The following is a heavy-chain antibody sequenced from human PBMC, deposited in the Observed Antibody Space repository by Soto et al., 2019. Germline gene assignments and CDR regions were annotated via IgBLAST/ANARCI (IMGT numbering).Heavy chain of an antibody. CDR3: VSQRTTVPTQAYFDY. CDR2: VYYRGRS. D-gene: IGHD4-17*01. Sequence: ETLSLTCPVSGVSVTNSSYYGGWIRQSPGKGLEWIGSVYYRGRSYSKSSVKSRVTISVDTSKNRFSLSLNSVTASDTAVYFCVSQRTTVPTQAYFDYWGPGALVTVSS. CDR1: GVSVTNSSYY. V-gene: IGHV4-39*01. J-gene: IGHJ4*02.